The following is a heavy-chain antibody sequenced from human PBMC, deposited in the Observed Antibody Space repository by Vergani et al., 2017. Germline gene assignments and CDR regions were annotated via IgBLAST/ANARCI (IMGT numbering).Heavy chain of an antibody. CDR2: IYHSGNT. CDR1: GYSITSGYY. Sequence: QVQLQESGPGLVKPSETLSITCAVSGYSITSGYYWGWIRQPPGKGLEWIGTIYHSGNTYYNPSLKSRVTISVDTSNNQFSLQLRSVTAADTAFYYCARQGSSSELDDYWGQGTLVTVSS. J-gene: IGHJ4*02. D-gene: IGHD6-13*01. V-gene: IGHV4-38-2*01. CDR3: ARQGSSSELDDY.